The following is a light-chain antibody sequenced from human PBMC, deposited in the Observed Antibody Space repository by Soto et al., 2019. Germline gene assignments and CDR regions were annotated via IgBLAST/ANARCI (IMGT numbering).Light chain of an antibody. CDR3: HQYNNWPRT. CDR1: QGINRN. J-gene: IGKJ1*01. V-gene: IGKV3-15*01. Sequence: EVVMTQSPATLSVSRGERATLSCRASQGINRNLAWYHHKPGQAPRLLMYGVFTRAAGVPGRFSGGWSGTEFTLTIIGLQSGDLGLYYCHQYNNWPRTFGQGTKVDI. CDR2: GVF.